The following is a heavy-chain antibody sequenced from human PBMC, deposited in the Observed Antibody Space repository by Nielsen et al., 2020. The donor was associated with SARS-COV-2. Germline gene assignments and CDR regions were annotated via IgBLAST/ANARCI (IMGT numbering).Heavy chain of an antibody. CDR2: IWYDGSNK. CDR3: AKDLEDRTMVFYGMDV. J-gene: IGHJ6*02. Sequence: GESLKISCAASGFTFSSYGMHWVRQAPGKGLEWVAVIWYDGSNKYYADSVKGRFTISRDNSKNTLYLQMNSLRAEDTAVYYCAKDLEDRTMVFYGMDVWGQGTTVTVSS. V-gene: IGHV3-33*06. D-gene: IGHD5-18*01. CDR1: GFTFSSYG.